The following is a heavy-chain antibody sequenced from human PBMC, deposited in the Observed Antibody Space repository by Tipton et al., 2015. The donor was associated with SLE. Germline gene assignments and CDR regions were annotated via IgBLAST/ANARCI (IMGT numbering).Heavy chain of an antibody. CDR1: GGSISSHY. CDR2: INYSGNT. V-gene: IGHV4-59*11. D-gene: IGHD7-27*01. J-gene: IGHJ4*02. Sequence: TLSLTCTVSGGSISSHYWSWIRQPPGKGLEWIGYINYSGNTNYNPSLKSRVTISVDTSKNQFSLKLSSVTAADTAVYYCASFSWGFFDYWGQGTLVTVSS. CDR3: ASFSWGFFDY.